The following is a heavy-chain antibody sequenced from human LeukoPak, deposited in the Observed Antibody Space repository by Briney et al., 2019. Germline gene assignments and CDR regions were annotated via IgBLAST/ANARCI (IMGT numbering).Heavy chain of an antibody. D-gene: IGHD5-24*01. J-gene: IGHJ4*02. V-gene: IGHV3-74*01. CDR3: VRDGDDFNFDY. CDR2: VIRDGSFT. Sequence: PGGSLRLSCAASGFTFSSYAMSWVRQAPGKGLEWVSRVIRDGSFTNYADSVKGRFTISRDNAKNTLYLQMSSLRAEDTAVYFCVRDGDDFNFDYWGQGSLVTVSP. CDR1: GFTFSSYA.